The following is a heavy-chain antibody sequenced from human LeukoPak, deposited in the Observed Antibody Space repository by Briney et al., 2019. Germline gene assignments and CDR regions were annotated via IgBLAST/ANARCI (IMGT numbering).Heavy chain of an antibody. CDR1: GFTFSSYW. D-gene: IGHD5-18*01. CDR3: ARDLSGVTGYTYGRGIDY. CDR2: IKKDGSDK. Sequence: GGSLRLSCAASGFTFSSYWMSWVRQAPGKGLEWVANIKKDGSDKYYVDSVKGRFTISRDNAKTSLYLQMNSLRAEDTAVYYCARDLSGVTGYTYGRGIDYWGQGTLVTVSS. V-gene: IGHV3-7*01. J-gene: IGHJ4*02.